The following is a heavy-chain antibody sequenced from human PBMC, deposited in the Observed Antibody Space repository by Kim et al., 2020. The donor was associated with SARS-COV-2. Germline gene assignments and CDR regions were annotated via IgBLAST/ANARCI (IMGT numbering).Heavy chain of an antibody. V-gene: IGHV3-30*18. J-gene: IGHJ4*02. CDR3: AKPRVGRNSGWSRPDLDY. CDR1: GFTFSNYG. D-gene: IGHD6-19*01. CDR2: ISSDGSRK. Sequence: GGSLRLSCGASGFTFSNYGMHWVRQAPGKGLEWVSVISSDGSRKYYADSVKGRFTISRDNSKNTLYLQVSTLRVEDTAVYYCAKPRVGRNSGWSRPDLDYWGQGTLVTVSS.